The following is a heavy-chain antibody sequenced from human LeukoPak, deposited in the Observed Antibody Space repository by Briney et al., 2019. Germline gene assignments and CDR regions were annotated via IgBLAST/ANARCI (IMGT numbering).Heavy chain of an antibody. J-gene: IGHJ6*03. Sequence: GASVKVSCKASGYTFTGYYMHWVRQAPGQGLEWMGWISAYNGNTNYAQKLQGRVTMTTDTSTSTAYMELRSLRSDDTAVYYCARDSDGGYCSSTSCYSGVGYYYYMDVWGKGTTVTVSS. D-gene: IGHD2-2*02. CDR3: ARDSDGGYCSSTSCYSGVGYYYYMDV. CDR1: GYTFTGYY. CDR2: ISAYNGNT. V-gene: IGHV1-18*04.